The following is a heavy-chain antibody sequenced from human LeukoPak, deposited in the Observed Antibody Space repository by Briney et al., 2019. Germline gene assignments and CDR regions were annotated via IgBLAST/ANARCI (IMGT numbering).Heavy chain of an antibody. J-gene: IGHJ4*02. CDR2: ISTSSSYI. V-gene: IGHV3-21*01. D-gene: IGHD2-15*01. CDR1: GFSFSSYN. Sequence: GGSLRLSCAASGFSFSSYNMNWVRQAPGKGLEWVSSISTSSSYIYYADSVKGRFTISRDNTRNSLYLQMNSLRAEDTAVYYCARDHEEYCSGGSCSRFDYWGQGTLVTVSS. CDR3: ARDHEEYCSGGSCSRFDY.